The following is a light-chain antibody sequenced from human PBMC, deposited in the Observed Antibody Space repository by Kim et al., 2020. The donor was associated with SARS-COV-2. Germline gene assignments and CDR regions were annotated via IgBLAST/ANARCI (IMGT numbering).Light chain of an antibody. CDR2: STS. Sequence: DIQMTQSPSSVSTSVGDRVTITCRASQGISYWLAWYQQKPGKAPKLLIYSTSSLDSGVPSRFSGSGSGTDFTLTISSLQPEDIATYYCQQAYSFPFTFGGGTKVDIK. J-gene: IGKJ4*01. CDR3: QQAYSFPFT. CDR1: QGISYW. V-gene: IGKV1-12*01.